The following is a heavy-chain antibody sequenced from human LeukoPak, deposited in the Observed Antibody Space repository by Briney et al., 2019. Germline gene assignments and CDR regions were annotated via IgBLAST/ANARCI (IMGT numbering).Heavy chain of an antibody. CDR3: AREEKYSSGFNYYYGMDV. D-gene: IGHD6-19*01. V-gene: IGHV3-21*01. CDR2: ISSSSSYI. J-gene: IGHJ6*02. Sequence: GGSLRLSCAASGFTFSSYSMNWVRQAPGKGLEWVLSISSSSSYIYYADSVKGRFTISRDNAKNSLYQQMNSLRAEDTAVYYCAREEKYSSGFNYYYGMDVWGQGTTVTVSS. CDR1: GFTFSSYS.